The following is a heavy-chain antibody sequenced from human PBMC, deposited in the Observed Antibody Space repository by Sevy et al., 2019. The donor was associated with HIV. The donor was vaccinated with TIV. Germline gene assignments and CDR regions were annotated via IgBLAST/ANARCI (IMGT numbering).Heavy chain of an antibody. CDR2: ISYDGSAK. J-gene: IGHJ5*02. D-gene: IGHD5-12*01. CDR3: ARDAGYSINWYPRFDP. CDR1: GLTFSTYA. Sequence: GGSLRLSCAASGLTFSTYAMHWVRQAPGKGLEWVAVISYDGSAKYYTDSVKGRFTISRDDSKSTLFLHMNSLRAEDTAGYYCARDAGYSINWYPRFDPWGQGTLVTVSS. V-gene: IGHV3-30*03.